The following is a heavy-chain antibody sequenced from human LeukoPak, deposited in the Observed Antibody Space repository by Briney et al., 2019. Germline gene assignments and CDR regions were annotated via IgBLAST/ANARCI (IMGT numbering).Heavy chain of an antibody. Sequence: ASVKVYCKASGYTFTGYYMHWVRQAPGQGLEWMGWINPNSGGTNYAQKFQGRVTMTRDTSISTAYMELSRLRSDDTAVYYCARERSGYSYGYPADYWGQGTLVTVSS. V-gene: IGHV1-2*02. D-gene: IGHD5-18*01. CDR1: GYTFTGYY. CDR3: ARERSGYSYGYPADY. CDR2: INPNSGGT. J-gene: IGHJ4*02.